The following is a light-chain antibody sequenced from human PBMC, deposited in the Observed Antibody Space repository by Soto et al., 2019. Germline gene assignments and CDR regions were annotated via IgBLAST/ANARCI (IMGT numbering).Light chain of an antibody. CDR1: QSVSSNF. V-gene: IGKV3-20*01. CDR3: QQYGTSPPT. J-gene: IGKJ1*01. Sequence: EIVLTQSPGTLSLSPGERATLSCKASQSVSSNFLAWYQRKPGQAPRLLIYGASYRATAIPYRFSGSGSGTDFTLTITRLEPEDFAVYSCQQYGTSPPTFGQGTKVEI. CDR2: GAS.